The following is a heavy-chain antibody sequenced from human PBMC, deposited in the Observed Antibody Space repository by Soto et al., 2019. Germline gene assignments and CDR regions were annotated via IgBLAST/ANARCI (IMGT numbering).Heavy chain of an antibody. CDR2: INHSGST. D-gene: IGHD4-17*01. J-gene: IGHJ4*02. CDR1: GGSFSGYY. Sequence: LTCAVYGGSFSGYYWSWIHQPPGKGLEWIGEINHSGSTNYNPSLKSRVTISVDTSMNQFSLKLNSVTAADTAVYYCARGQTIRAFEYWGQGALVTVSS. V-gene: IGHV4-34*01. CDR3: ARGQTIRAFEY.